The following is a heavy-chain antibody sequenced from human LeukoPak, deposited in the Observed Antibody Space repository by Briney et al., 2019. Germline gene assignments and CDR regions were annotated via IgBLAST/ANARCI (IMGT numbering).Heavy chain of an antibody. CDR1: GFSFNSYT. CDR3: VRDVSRRIGMDV. V-gene: IGHV3-21*01. Sequence: PGGSLRLSCLASGFSFNSYTMNWVREAPGKGLEWVSTISPVSSYTWYAESVKCRFTISRDNPKNSLYLQMDSLRAEDTAVYYCVRDVSRRIGMDVWGQGTTVTVSS. J-gene: IGHJ6*02. CDR2: ISPVSSYT. D-gene: IGHD2/OR15-2a*01.